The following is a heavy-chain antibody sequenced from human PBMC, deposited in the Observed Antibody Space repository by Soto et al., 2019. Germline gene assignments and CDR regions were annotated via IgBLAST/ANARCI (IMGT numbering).Heavy chain of an antibody. CDR2: IYYSGST. J-gene: IGHJ5*02. Sequence: QPPGKGLEWIGYIYYSGSTYYKPSLKSRVTISVDTSKNQFSLKLSSVTAADTAVYYCARERPDGARLDPWGQGTLVTVSS. D-gene: IGHD6-6*01. CDR3: ARERPDGARLDP. V-gene: IGHV4-30-4*01.